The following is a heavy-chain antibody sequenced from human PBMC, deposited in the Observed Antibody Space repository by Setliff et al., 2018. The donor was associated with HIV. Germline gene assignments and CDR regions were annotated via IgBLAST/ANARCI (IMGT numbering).Heavy chain of an antibody. Sequence: GASVKVSCKASGYTFGNYYMHWVRQAPGQGLEWMGRIAPNSGGTKYAQKFEGRVTMTRDTSINTVYTEVSSLRSDDTAVYYCSRDVGVPGRGNALDYWGQGTQVTVSS. CDR2: IAPNSGGT. CDR1: GYTFGNYY. CDR3: SRDVGVPGRGNALDY. J-gene: IGHJ4*02. D-gene: IGHD1-26*01. V-gene: IGHV1-2*06.